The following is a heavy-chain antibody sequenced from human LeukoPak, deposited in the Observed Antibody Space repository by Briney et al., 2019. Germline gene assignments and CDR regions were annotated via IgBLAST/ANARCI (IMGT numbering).Heavy chain of an antibody. J-gene: IGHJ4*02. V-gene: IGHV3-48*03. D-gene: IGHD3-16*01. CDR1: GFTFSSFE. Sequence: GGSLRLSCAASGFTFSSFEMNWVRQAPGRGLEWISYISSSGTTIYYADSVKGRFTISRDNAKNSLYLQVNSLRAEDTAVYYCAREGEAGPYYFDYWGQGTLVTVSS. CDR3: AREGEAGPYYFDY. CDR2: ISSSGTTI.